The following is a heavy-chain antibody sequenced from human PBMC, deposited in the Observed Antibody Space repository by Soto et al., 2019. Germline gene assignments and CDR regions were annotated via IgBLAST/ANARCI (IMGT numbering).Heavy chain of an antibody. CDR3: AIPYNWNYGDYYYGMDV. CDR1: GGSFSGYY. V-gene: IGHV4-34*01. CDR2: INHSGST. D-gene: IGHD1-7*01. J-gene: IGHJ6*02. Sequence: SEILSLTCAVYGGSFSGYYWSWIRQPPGKGLEWIGEINHSGSTNYNPSLKSRVTISVDTSKNQFSLKLSSVTAADTAVYYCAIPYNWNYGDYYYGMDVWGQGTTVTVSS.